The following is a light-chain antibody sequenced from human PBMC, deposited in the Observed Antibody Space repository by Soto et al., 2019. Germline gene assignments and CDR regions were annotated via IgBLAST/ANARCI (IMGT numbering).Light chain of an antibody. Sequence: QPVLTQPPSASGSPGQSVTISCTGTSSDVGGYNYVSWYQQYPGRAPKLMIYEVTKRPSGVPDRFSGSKSGNTASLTVSGLQVEDEADYYCSSYAASNNFYFVFGGGTKLTVL. CDR3: SSYAASNNFYFV. V-gene: IGLV2-8*01. J-gene: IGLJ3*02. CDR1: SSDVGGYNY. CDR2: EVT.